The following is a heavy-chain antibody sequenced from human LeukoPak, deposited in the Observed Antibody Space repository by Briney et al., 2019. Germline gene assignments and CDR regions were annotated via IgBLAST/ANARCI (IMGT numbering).Heavy chain of an antibody. CDR1: GFTFSDYY. CDR2: IDSSTSAI. Sequence: PGGSLRLSCAASGFTFSDYYMSWIRQAPGKGLEWISHIDSSTSAIYYADSVKGRFTISRDNSKNTLYLQMNSLRAEDTAVYYCAKDSAPVLRYFDWFIDYWGQGTLVTVSS. CDR3: AKDSAPVLRYFDWFIDY. D-gene: IGHD3-9*01. J-gene: IGHJ4*02. V-gene: IGHV3-11*04.